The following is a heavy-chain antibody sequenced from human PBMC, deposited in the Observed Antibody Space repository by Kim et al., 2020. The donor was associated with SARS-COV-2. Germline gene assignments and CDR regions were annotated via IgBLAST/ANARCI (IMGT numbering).Heavy chain of an antibody. CDR2: NF. J-gene: IGHJ4*02. D-gene: IGHD3-10*01. CDR3: ARGTHAEGFGY. Sequence: NFDYAPSVKSRITINPDTSMNQFSLQLNSVTPEDTAVYFCARGTHAEGFGYWGQGTLVTVSS. V-gene: IGHV6-1*01.